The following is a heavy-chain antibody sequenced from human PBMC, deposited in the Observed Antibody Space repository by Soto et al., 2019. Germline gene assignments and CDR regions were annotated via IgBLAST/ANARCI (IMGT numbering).Heavy chain of an antibody. V-gene: IGHV4-31*03. D-gene: IGHD1-26*01. CDR1: GDSLSSGGYY. Sequence: QVQLQESGPGLAKPSQTLSLTCTVSGDSLSSGGYYWSWIRQHPGKGLEWIGYIYYSGNTYYNPSLKSRVTISGDASKNQFSLNLSSVTAADTAVYYCARVMGSGTPFDYWGQGILVSVSS. J-gene: IGHJ4*02. CDR3: ARVMGSGTPFDY. CDR2: IYYSGNT.